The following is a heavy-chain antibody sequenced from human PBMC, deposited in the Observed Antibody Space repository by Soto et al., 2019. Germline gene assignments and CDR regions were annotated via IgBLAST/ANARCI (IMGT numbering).Heavy chain of an antibody. D-gene: IGHD3-9*01. J-gene: IGHJ6*02. CDR1: GYTFTSYY. V-gene: IGHV1-46*01. CDR2: INPSGGST. CDR3: ARDPVLRYFDWLSTYYYYGMDV. Sequence: ASVKVSCKASGYTFTSYYMHWVRQAPGQGLEWMGIINPSGGSTSYAQKFQGRVTMTRDTSTSTVYMELSSLRSEDTAVYYCARDPVLRYFDWLSTYYYYGMDVWGQGTTVTVSS.